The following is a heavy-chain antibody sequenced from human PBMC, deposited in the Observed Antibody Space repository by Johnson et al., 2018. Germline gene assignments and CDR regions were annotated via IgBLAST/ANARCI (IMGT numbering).Heavy chain of an antibody. CDR3: AGGEYFHSSGYYYVPEYFQH. Sequence: QVQLVESGAEVKKPGASVKVSCTASGYTFTSYDINWVRQATGQGPEGMGWINPNSGNINYAPRFKGRVTMTRNTSISTANMELRRLGSEDTAVYYWAGGEYFHSSGYYYVPEYFQHWGQGTLVTVSS. J-gene: IGHJ1*01. D-gene: IGHD3-22*01. CDR2: INPNSGNI. V-gene: IGHV1-8*01. CDR1: GYTFTSYD.